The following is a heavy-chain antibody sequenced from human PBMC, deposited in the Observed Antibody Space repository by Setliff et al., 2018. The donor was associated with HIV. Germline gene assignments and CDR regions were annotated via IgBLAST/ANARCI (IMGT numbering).Heavy chain of an antibody. CDR2: INPNSGGT. J-gene: IGHJ5*02. D-gene: IGHD3-16*01. CDR3: ATAGGRSWFDP. CDR1: GYTFDAKY. V-gene: IGHV1-2*02. Sequence: ASVKVSCKTSGYTFDAKYIHWARQAPGQGLEWMGWINPNSGGTNYARKFQGRVTMNRDTSISTAYMELKSLRSDDTAVYYCATAGGRSWFDPWGPGTLVTVSS.